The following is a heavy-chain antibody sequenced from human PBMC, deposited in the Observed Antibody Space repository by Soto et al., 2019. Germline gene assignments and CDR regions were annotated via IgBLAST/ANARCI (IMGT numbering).Heavy chain of an antibody. J-gene: IGHJ4*02. CDR2: ISGSGVAT. Sequence: HPGGSLRLSCAASGFTFSSYAMSWVRQAPGKGLEWVSTISGSGVATYYADSVKGRFTISRDNSKNTLYLEMNSLRAEDTAVYYCAKIYFGESTPFDDWGQGTLVTVSS. CDR1: GFTFSSYA. CDR3: AKIYFGESTPFDD. D-gene: IGHD3-10*01. V-gene: IGHV3-23*01.